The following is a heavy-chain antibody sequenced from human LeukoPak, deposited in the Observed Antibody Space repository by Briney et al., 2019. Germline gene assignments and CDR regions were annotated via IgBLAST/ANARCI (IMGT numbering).Heavy chain of an antibody. J-gene: IGHJ4*02. V-gene: IGHV3-30*02. CDR3: AKEATMVRGVLYYFDY. D-gene: IGHD3-10*01. Sequence: QPGGSLRLSCAASGFTFSSYGMHWVRQAPGKGLEWVAFIRYDGSNKYYADSVKGRFTISRDNSKNTLYLQMNSLRAEDTAVYYCAKEATMVRGVLYYFDYWGQGTLVTVSS. CDR1: GFTFSSYG. CDR2: IRYDGSNK.